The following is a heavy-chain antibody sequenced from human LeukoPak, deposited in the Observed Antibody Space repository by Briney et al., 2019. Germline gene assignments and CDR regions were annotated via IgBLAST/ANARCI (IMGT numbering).Heavy chain of an antibody. D-gene: IGHD3-3*01. CDR3: AKFTSGYYNWFDP. Sequence: GRSLRLSCAASGFTFSSYSMNWVRQAPGKGLEWVSYISSSSSTIYYADSVKGRFTISRDNAKNSLYLQMNSLRAEDTAVYYCAKFTSGYYNWFDPWGQGTLVTVSS. J-gene: IGHJ5*02. V-gene: IGHV3-48*01. CDR1: GFTFSSYS. CDR2: ISSSSSTI.